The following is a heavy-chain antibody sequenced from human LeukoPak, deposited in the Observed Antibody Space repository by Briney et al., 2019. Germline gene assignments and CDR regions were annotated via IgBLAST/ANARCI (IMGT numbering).Heavy chain of an antibody. Sequence: SETLSLTCTVSGGSINTYSWSWIRQPPGKGLEWIGYIFDSGNTNYSPSLRSRVTISVDTSKNRFSLRLSSVTAADTAVYYCARLPGYSSSWFDYWGQGTLVTVSS. D-gene: IGHD6-13*01. V-gene: IGHV4-59*01. CDR1: GGSINTYS. J-gene: IGHJ4*02. CDR2: IFDSGNT. CDR3: ARLPGYSSSWFDY.